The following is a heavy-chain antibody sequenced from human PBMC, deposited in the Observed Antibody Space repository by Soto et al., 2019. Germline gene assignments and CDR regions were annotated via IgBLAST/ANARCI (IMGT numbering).Heavy chain of an antibody. CDR3: ARGGVPAAMSY. V-gene: IGHV3-74*01. CDR1: GFTFSSFW. CDR2: INSDGSNT. Sequence: PGGSLRLSCAASGFTFSSFWMHWVRQAPGVGLLWVSRINSDGSNTNYADSVKGRFTISRDNAKNTLYLQMNSLRAEDTAVYYCARGGVPAAMSYWGQGTLVTVSS. J-gene: IGHJ4*02. D-gene: IGHD2-2*01.